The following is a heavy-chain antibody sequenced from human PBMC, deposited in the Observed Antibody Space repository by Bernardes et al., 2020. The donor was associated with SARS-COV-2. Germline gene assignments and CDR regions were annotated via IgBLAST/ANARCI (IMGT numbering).Heavy chain of an antibody. J-gene: IGHJ4*02. CDR2: ISGGGGST. CDR3: AKAGACCRYTTCSPPCPLDY. D-gene: IGHD3-16*02. CDR1: EFTFRSPA. V-gene: IGHV3-23*01. Sequence: VGSLLTSCAASEFTFRSPAMTWVRQDPGQGLEWVSAISGGGGSTYYADSVKGRFTISRDNSKSTLYLHMNSLRAEDTAVDYCAKAGACCRYTTCSPPCPLDYWGQITLVTVSS.